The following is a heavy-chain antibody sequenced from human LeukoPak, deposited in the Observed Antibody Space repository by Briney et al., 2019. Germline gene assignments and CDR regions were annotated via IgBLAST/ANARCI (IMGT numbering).Heavy chain of an antibody. D-gene: IGHD4-23*01. V-gene: IGHV3-15*01. CDR3: TTDKGGYGG. CDR2: IKSKTDGGTT. Sequence: GGSLRLSCAVSGFTFSGYAMSWVRQAPGKGLEWVGRIKSKTDGGTTDYAAPVKGRFTISRDDSKNTLYLQMNSLKTEDTAVYYCTTDKGGYGGWGQGTLVTVSS. J-gene: IGHJ4*02. CDR1: GFTFSGYA.